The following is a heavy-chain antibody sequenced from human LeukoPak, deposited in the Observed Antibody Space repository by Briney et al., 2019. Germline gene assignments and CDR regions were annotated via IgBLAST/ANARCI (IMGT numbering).Heavy chain of an antibody. J-gene: IGHJ5*02. D-gene: IGHD3-10*01. CDR3: ARGVVNYGSGRTNWFDP. CDR1: GFTFSGYW. V-gene: IGHV3-7*01. CDR2: IKQDGSEK. Sequence: GGSLRLSCAASGFTFSGYWMTWVRQAPGKGLEWVANIKQDGSEKNYVDSVKGRFTISRDNAKNSLYLQMNSLRAEDTAVYYCARGVVNYGSGRTNWFDPWGQGTLVTVSS.